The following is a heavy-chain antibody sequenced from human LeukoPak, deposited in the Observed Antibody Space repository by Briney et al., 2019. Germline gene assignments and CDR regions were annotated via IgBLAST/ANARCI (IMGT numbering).Heavy chain of an antibody. Sequence: SETPSLTCAVYGGSFSGYYWSWIRQPPGKGLEWIGEINHSGSTNYDPSLKSRVTISVDTSKNQFSLKLSSVTAADTAVYYCARGRGGGKYYFDYWGQGTLVTVSS. CDR3: ARGRGGGKYYFDY. J-gene: IGHJ4*02. D-gene: IGHD3-10*01. V-gene: IGHV4-34*01. CDR2: INHSGST. CDR1: GGSFSGYY.